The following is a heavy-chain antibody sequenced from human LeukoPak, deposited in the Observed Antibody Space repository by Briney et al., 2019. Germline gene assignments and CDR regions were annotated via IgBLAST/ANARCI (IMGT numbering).Heavy chain of an antibody. CDR3: ASGSIVGVLWG. J-gene: IGHJ4*02. D-gene: IGHD1-26*01. CDR2: IYYSGST. CDR1: GDSISSFY. V-gene: IGHV4-59*01. Sequence: SETLSLTCTVSGDSISSFYWTWIRQPPGKGLEWIGYIYYSGSTNYNPSLKSRVTMSVDTSKNQFSLKLSSVTAADTAVYYCASGSIVGVLWGWGQGTLVTVSS.